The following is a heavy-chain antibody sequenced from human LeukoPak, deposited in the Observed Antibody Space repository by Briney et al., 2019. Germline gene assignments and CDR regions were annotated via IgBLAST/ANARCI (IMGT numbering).Heavy chain of an antibody. CDR3: AKDISAAAGEDFYYGMDV. J-gene: IGHJ6*02. V-gene: IGHV3-30*02. D-gene: IGHD6-13*01. CDR1: GFTFSSYG. Sequence: GGSLRLSCAASGFTFSSYGMHWVRQAPGKGLEWVAFIRYDGSNKYYADSVKGRFTISRDNSKNMLYLQMNSLRAEDTALYYCAKDISAAAGEDFYYGMDVWGHGTTVTVSS. CDR2: IRYDGSNK.